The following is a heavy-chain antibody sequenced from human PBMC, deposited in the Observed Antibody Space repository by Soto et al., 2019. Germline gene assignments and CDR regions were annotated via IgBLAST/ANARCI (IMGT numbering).Heavy chain of an antibody. Sequence: LSLTCAVYGGSFSGYYWSWIRQPPGKGLEWIGEINHSGSTNYNPSLKSRVTISVDTSKNQFSLKLSSVTAADTAVYYCARGKQYSRHNKNNWFDPWGQGTLVTVSS. CDR3: ARGKQYSRHNKNNWFDP. V-gene: IGHV4-34*01. CDR2: INHSGST. D-gene: IGHD6-6*01. CDR1: GGSFSGYY. J-gene: IGHJ5*02.